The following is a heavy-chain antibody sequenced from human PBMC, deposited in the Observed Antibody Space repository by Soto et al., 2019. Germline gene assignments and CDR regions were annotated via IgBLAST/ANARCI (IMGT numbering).Heavy chain of an antibody. CDR1: GFTFSTYG. CDR2: MWHEGSNK. V-gene: IGHV3-33*01. Sequence: QVHLVESGGGVVQPGRSLRLSCVASGFTFSTYGMHWVRQAPGKGLEWVAVMWHEGSNKYYTDSVKGRFTISRDNSKNTLYLQMNSLRAEDTAVYYCARDPPEDSGGYFAFDYWGQGTLVTVSS. J-gene: IGHJ4*02. CDR3: ARDPPEDSGGYFAFDY. D-gene: IGHD3-22*01.